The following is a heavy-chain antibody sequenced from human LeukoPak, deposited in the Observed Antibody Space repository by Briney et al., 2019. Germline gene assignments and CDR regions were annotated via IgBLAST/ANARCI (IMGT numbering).Heavy chain of an antibody. CDR1: GYTFTSYG. CDR2: TRAHNDDT. V-gene: IGHV1-18*01. J-gene: IGHJ4*02. CDR3: ARDWDSRNDYFDP. Sequence: ASVKVSCKASGYTFTSYGISWVRQAPGQGLEWMGWTRAHNDDTNYAETLQGRLTMTTDISTSTAYMELMRLRSDDTAVYYCARDWDSRNDYFDPWGQGTLVIVSS. D-gene: IGHD1-1*01.